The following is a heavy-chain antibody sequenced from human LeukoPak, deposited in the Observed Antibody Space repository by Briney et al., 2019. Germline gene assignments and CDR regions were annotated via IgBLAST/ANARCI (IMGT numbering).Heavy chain of an antibody. CDR2: ITDTGGST. D-gene: IGHD6-6*01. V-gene: IGHV3-23*01. Sequence: GGSLRLSCAAFGFTFSNYVMGWVRQAPGKGLEWVSAITDTGGSTYYADSVKGRFTISRDNSKNTLYLQMNSLRAEDTAVFYCAKRVAYSSSSVYMDVWGKGTTVTVSS. CDR3: AKRVAYSSSSVYMDV. J-gene: IGHJ6*03. CDR1: GFTFSNYV.